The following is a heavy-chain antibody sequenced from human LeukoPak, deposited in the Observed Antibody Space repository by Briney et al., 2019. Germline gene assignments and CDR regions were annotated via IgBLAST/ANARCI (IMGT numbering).Heavy chain of an antibody. D-gene: IGHD3-16*01. CDR2: ISSSSSYI. Sequence: GGSLRLSCTASGFTFSSYSMNWVRQAPGKGLEWVSSISSSSSYIYYADSVKGRFTISRANAKNSLYLQMNTLRVDDTAVYYCARGEEELRLGESRVFSPDYWGPGTLVTVSS. CDR3: ARGEEELRLGESRVFSPDY. CDR1: GFTFSSYS. J-gene: IGHJ4*02. V-gene: IGHV3-21*01.